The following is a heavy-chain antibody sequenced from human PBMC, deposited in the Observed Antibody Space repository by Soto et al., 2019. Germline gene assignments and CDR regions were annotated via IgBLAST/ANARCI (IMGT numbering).Heavy chain of an antibody. V-gene: IGHV3-30*18. CDR2: ISNNGINK. CDR1: GFTFRTYG. CDR3: ANVIRADSTSSNFYYFSGLDV. Sequence: QVQLVESGGGAVQPGRSLRLSCAASGFTFRTYGMHWVRQAPGKGLEWLAVISNNGINKYYADSVKGRFTISRDNSREPLFLQMNSLSGEDTAIYYCANVIRADSTSSNFYYFSGLDVWGQGTTVTVS. D-gene: IGHD6-6*01. J-gene: IGHJ6*02.